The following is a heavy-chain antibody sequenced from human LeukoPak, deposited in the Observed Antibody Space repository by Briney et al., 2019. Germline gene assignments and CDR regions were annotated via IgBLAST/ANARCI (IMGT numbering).Heavy chain of an antibody. Sequence: SETLSLTCAVYGGSFSGYYWGWMRQPPGKGLEWIGSIYHSGRTHYNPSLKSRVTISIDTSKNQFSLKLRSVTAADTAVYYCARRRIVATIDYWGQGTLVTVSS. CDR1: GGSFSGYY. D-gene: IGHD5-12*01. CDR3: ARRRIVATIDY. V-gene: IGHV4-34*01. CDR2: IYHSGRT. J-gene: IGHJ4*02.